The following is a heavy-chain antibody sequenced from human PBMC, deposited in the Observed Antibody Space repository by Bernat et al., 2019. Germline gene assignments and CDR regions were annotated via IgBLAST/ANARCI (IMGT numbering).Heavy chain of an antibody. D-gene: IGHD6-13*01. CDR1: GGSISSSSYY. CDR3: ARQRSSSWYSPFEY. Sequence: QLQLQESGPGLVKPSETLSLTCTVSGGSISSSSYYWGWIRQPPGNGLEWIGSIYYSGSTYYNASLKSRVTISVDTSKNQFSLKLSSVTAADTAVYYCARQRSSSWYSPFEYWGQGTLVTVSS. CDR2: IYYSGST. J-gene: IGHJ4*02. V-gene: IGHV4-39*01.